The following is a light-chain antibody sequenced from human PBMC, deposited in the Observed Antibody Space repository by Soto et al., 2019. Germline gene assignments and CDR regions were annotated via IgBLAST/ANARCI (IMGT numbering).Light chain of an antibody. Sequence: QSVLTQPASVSGSPGQSITISCTGTSSDVGGYNYVSWYQQHPGKAPKLMIYDVSNRPSGVSNRFSGSKSGNTASLTISGLQAEDEADDYCSSYTSSSTPYVVFGGGTQLTVL. CDR3: SSYTSSSTPYVV. J-gene: IGLJ2*01. CDR1: SSDVGGYNY. V-gene: IGLV2-14*01. CDR2: DVS.